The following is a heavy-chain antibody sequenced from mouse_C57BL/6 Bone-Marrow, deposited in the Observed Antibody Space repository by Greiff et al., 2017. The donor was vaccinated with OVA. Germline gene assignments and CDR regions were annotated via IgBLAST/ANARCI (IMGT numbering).Heavy chain of an antibody. CDR3: ARDFNYYGSRRYFDY. Sequence: LHVVDSGGGLVKPGGSLKLSCAASGFTFSDYGMHWVRQAPEKGLEWVAYISSGSSTIYYADTVKGRFTISRDNAKNTLFLQMTSLRSEDTAMYYCARDFNYYGSRRYFDYWGQGTTLTVSS. CDR1: GFTFSDYG. CDR2: ISSGSSTI. V-gene: IGHV5-17*01. J-gene: IGHJ2*01. D-gene: IGHD1-1*01.